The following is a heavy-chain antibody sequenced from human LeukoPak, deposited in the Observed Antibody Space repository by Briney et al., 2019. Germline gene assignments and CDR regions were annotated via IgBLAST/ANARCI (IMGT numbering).Heavy chain of an antibody. V-gene: IGHV3-21*01. CDR1: GFTFSSYS. Sequence: GGSLRLSCAASGFTFSSYSMNWVRQAPGKGLEWVSSISSSSSYIYYADSVKGRFTISRDNAKNSLYLQMNSLRAEDTAVYYCARGTFITAFATPGDYWGQGTLVTVSS. D-gene: IGHD6-13*01. CDR3: ARGTFITAFATPGDY. J-gene: IGHJ4*02. CDR2: ISSSSSYI.